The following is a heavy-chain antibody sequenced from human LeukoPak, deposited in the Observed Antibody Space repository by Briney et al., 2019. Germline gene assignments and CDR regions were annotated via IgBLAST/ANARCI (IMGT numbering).Heavy chain of an antibody. J-gene: IGHJ3*02. D-gene: IGHD2-21*02. CDR1: GYTLTELS. Sequence: GASVKVSCKVSGYTLTELSMHWVRQAPGKGLEWMGGFDPEDGETIYAQKFQGRVTMTEDTSTDTAYRELSSLRSEDTVVYYCATWEHIVVVTAIRYAFDIWGQGTMVTVSS. V-gene: IGHV1-24*01. CDR2: FDPEDGET. CDR3: ATWEHIVVVTAIRYAFDI.